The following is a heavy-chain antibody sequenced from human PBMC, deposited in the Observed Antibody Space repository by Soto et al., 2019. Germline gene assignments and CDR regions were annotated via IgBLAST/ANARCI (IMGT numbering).Heavy chain of an antibody. J-gene: IGHJ6*02. CDR1: GGSVSSGSYY. CDR3: ARIPYCYPYGMDV. CDR2: IYHSGST. Sequence: PSETLSLTCTVSGGSVSSGSYYWSWIRQPPGKGLEWIGYIYHSGSTNYNPSLKSRVTISVDTSKNQFSLKLSSVTAAATAVYYWARIPYCYPYGMDVWGQGTTVTVSS. V-gene: IGHV4-61*01.